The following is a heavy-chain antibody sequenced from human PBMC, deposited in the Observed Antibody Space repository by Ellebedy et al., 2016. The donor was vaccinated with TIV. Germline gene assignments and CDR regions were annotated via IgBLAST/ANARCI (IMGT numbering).Heavy chain of an antibody. D-gene: IGHD1-26*01. V-gene: IGHV5-10-1*01. CDR2: IDPSDSYS. Sequence: GGSLRLSXMGSGYSFTSYWINWVRQMPGKGLEWMAKIDPSDSYSKYSPSFQGHVTISADKSISTAYLHWSSLKASDTAMYYCAREFRVGTTTGFGYWGQGTLVTVSS. CDR3: AREFRVGTTTGFGY. J-gene: IGHJ4*02. CDR1: GYSFTSYW.